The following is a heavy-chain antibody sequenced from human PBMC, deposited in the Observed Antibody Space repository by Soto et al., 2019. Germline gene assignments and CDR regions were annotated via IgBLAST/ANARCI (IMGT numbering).Heavy chain of an antibody. V-gene: IGHV4-39*01. CDR2: IYYSGST. CDR3: ARSGSYLDY. Sequence: KPSETLSLTCTVSGGSISSSSYYWGWIRQPPGKGLEWIGSIYYSGSTYYNPSLKSRVTISVDTSKNQFSLKLSSVTAADTAVYYCARSGSYLDYWGQGTLVTVSS. D-gene: IGHD1-26*01. CDR1: GGSISSSSYY. J-gene: IGHJ4*02.